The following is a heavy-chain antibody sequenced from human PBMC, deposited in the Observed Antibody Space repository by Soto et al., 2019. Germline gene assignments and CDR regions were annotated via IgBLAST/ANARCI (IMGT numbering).Heavy chain of an antibody. CDR3: TRAGRGAVVVGDLGYFYYGMDV. D-gene: IGHD2-15*01. Sequence: PGGSLRLSCAASGFTFSSYSMKWVRQAPGKGLEWVSHISSSSTGMYYADSVKGRFIVSRDNAKNSLYLQMNNLRDEDTAVYYCTRAGRGAVVVGDLGYFYYGMDVWGQGTTVTVS. CDR2: ISSSSTGM. CDR1: GFTFSSYS. J-gene: IGHJ6*02. V-gene: IGHV3-48*02.